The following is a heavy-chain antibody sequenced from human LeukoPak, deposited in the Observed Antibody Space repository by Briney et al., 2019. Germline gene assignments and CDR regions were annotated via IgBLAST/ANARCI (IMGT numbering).Heavy chain of an antibody. V-gene: IGHV3-15*01. J-gene: IGHJ4*02. CDR3: TTVGSSRYYYYFDY. D-gene: IGHD3-22*01. Sequence: GGALRLSCGASGFTFNHAWMSWVRQAPGKGVEWVGRIKSKTDGGTTDYAAPVKGRFTISRDDSKNMLSLQMNSLKTEDTAVYYCTTVGSSRYYYYFDYWGQGNLVTVSS. CDR2: IKSKTDGGTT. CDR1: GFTFNHAW.